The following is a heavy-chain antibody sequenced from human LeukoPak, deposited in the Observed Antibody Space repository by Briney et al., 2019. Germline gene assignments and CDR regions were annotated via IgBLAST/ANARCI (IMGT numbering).Heavy chain of an antibody. D-gene: IGHD6-13*01. V-gene: IGHV3-30-3*01. Sequence: PGGSLRLSCAASGFTFSSYAMHWARQAPGKGLEWVAVISYDGSNKYYADSVKGRFTISRDNSKNTLYLQMNSLRAEDTAVYYCAREDLAPIAAAGIDYWGQGTLVTVSS. CDR1: GFTFSSYA. CDR2: ISYDGSNK. CDR3: AREDLAPIAAAGIDY. J-gene: IGHJ4*02.